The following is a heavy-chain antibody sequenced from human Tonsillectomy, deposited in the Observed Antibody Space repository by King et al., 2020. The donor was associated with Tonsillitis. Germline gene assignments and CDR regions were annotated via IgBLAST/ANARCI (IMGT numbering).Heavy chain of an antibody. Sequence: VQLVESGAEVKKPGESLKISCKGSGYSFTSYWTGWVRQMPGKGLEWMGIIYPGDSDTRYSPSFQGQVTVSADKSISTAYLQWSSLKASDTAIYYCARCHCTNGICYPSWFDPWGQGTLVTVSS. D-gene: IGHD2-8*01. J-gene: IGHJ5*02. CDR3: ARCHCTNGICYPSWFDP. CDR2: IYPGDSDT. CDR1: GYSFTSYW. V-gene: IGHV5-51*01.